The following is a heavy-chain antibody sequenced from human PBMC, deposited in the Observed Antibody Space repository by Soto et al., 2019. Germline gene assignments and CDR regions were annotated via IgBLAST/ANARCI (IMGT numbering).Heavy chain of an antibody. V-gene: IGHV4-61*01. CDR3: ARTTAVPNTLRSRYFFDY. J-gene: IGHJ4*02. Sequence: SETLSLTCSVSGGSVSDKTYYWSWIRQPPGKSLEWIGYVYYSGTTNYNPSLKSRVTISVDLSKNRFSLRLSSVTTADTALYYCARTTAVPNTLRSRYFFDYWGQGTLVTASS. CDR1: GGSVSDKTYY. CDR2: VYYSGTT. D-gene: IGHD4-17*01.